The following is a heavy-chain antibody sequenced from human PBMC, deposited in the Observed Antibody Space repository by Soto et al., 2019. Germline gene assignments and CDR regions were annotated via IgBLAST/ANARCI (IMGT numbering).Heavy chain of an antibody. CDR2: TYYRGSA. D-gene: IGHD2-15*01. V-gene: IGHV4-39*01. Sequence: SVTLSLTCTVSGGSVSSSSYYWGWIRQPPGKGLEWIGSTYYRGSACYNPSLKSRVTISLDTSMNQFSLKLSSVTAAVTSVYYCARHPSPYCSGGVCYYDYWGQGTLVTVS. CDR1: GGSVSSSSYY. CDR3: ARHPSPYCSGGVCYYDY. J-gene: IGHJ4*02.